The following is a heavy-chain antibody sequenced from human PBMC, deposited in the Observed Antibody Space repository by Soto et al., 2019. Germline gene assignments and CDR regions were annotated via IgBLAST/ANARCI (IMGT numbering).Heavy chain of an antibody. CDR3: ARDPGPEFYDSSGYLGYYFDY. CDR1: GGTFSSYA. J-gene: IGHJ4*02. CDR2: IIPIFGTA. V-gene: IGHV1-69*01. Sequence: QVQLVQSGAEVKKPGSSVKVSCKASGGTFSSYAISWVRQAPGQGLEWMGGIIPIFGTANYAQKFQGRVTITADESTSTAYMGLSSLRSEDTAVYYCARDPGPEFYDSSGYLGYYFDYWGQGTLVTVSS. D-gene: IGHD3-22*01.